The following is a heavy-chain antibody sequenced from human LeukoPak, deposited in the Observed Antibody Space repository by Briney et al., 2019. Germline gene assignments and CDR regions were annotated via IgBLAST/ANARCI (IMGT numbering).Heavy chain of an antibody. CDR1: GGSISSYY. CDR2: IYYSGST. Sequence: SETLSLTCTVSGGSISSYYWSWIRQPPGKGLEWIGYIYYSGSTNYNPSLKSRVTISVDTSKNQFSLKLSSVTAADTAVYYCARVEAAAGFDYWGQGTLVTVSS. D-gene: IGHD6-13*01. V-gene: IGHV4-59*01. CDR3: ARVEAAAGFDY. J-gene: IGHJ4*02.